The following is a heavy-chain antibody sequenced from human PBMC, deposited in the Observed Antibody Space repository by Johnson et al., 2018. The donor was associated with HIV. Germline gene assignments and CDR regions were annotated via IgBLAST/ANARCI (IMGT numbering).Heavy chain of an antibody. V-gene: IGHV3-20*04. Sequence: VQLVESGGRVVRPGGSLRLSCAASGFTFEDYGMSWVREAPGKGLEWVSGINWNGGSTGYVESVKGRFTISRDNSKNTLYLQMNSLRAEDTAVYYCARDQRLAAVATDGFDVWGQGTMVTVSS. CDR1: GFTFEDYG. CDR2: INWNGGST. D-gene: IGHD6-13*01. CDR3: ARDQRLAAVATDGFDV. J-gene: IGHJ3*01.